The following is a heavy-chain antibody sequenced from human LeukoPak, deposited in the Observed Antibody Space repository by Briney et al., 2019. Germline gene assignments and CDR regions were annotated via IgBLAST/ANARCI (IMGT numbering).Heavy chain of an antibody. V-gene: IGHV4-59*01. Sequence: NPSETLSLTCTVSGGSISSYYWSWIRQPPGKGLEWIGYIYYSGSTNYNPSLKSRVTISVDTSKNQFSLKLSSVTAADTAVYYCARLEGYYYDSSGYYYYWGQGTLVTVSS. D-gene: IGHD3-22*01. CDR1: GGSISSYY. J-gene: IGHJ4*02. CDR3: ARLEGYYYDSSGYYYY. CDR2: IYYSGST.